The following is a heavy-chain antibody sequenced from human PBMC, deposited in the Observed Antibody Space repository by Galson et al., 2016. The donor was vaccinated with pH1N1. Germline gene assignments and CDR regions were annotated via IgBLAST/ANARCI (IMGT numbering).Heavy chain of an antibody. J-gene: IGHJ4*02. CDR3: ARSTKCVSTGHFYS. V-gene: IGHV5-51*03. CDR1: GYSFSNYW. CDR2: IYHGDSDT. Sequence: QSGAEVKKPRESLRISCKGFGYSFSNYWIAWVRQMPGKGLECMGVIYHGDSDTKYNPSFEGQVVISADKYISSVFLQWNSLEASDTAMYYCARSTKCVSTGHFYSWGQGTLVTVSS. D-gene: IGHD1-1*01.